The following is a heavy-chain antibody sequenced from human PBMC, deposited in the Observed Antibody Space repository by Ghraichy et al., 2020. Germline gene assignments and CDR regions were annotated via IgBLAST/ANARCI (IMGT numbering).Heavy chain of an antibody. CDR2: VNPNSGAT. CDR1: GFKFIDYY. J-gene: IGHJ5*02. V-gene: IGHV1-2*02. Sequence: ASVKVSCKAFGFKFIDYYIHWVRQAPGQGLEWVGWVNPNSGATSDPKGGVTKYAQKFEGRVTITRDTSTSTTYMEMRRLRSDDTATYYCARDLEGAGGSEGGFDHWGQGTLVIVSS. D-gene: IGHD3-16*01. CDR3: ARDLEGAGGSEGGFDH.